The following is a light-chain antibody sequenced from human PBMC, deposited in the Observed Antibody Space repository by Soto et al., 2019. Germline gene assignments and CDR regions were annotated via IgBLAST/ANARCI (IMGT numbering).Light chain of an antibody. CDR2: GAS. Sequence: IMLTQSPCTLSLSTGERATLSCRASQSVSSSYLAWYQQKPGQAPRLLIYGASNRATGIPDRFSGSGSGTDFTLTISRLEPEDFAMYFCQQYVSSPQTFGQGTKV. CDR3: QQYVSSPQT. J-gene: IGKJ1*01. V-gene: IGKV3-20*01. CDR1: QSVSSSY.